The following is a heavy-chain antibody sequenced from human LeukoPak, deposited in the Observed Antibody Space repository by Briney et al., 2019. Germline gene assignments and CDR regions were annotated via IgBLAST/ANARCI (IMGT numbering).Heavy chain of an antibody. D-gene: IGHD1-26*01. V-gene: IGHV3-48*01. CDR2: IGSSSSNI. Sequence: GGSLRLSCAASGFTFSSYSMNWVRQAPGKGLEWVSHIGSSSSNIHYADSVKGRFTISRDNAKNSLYLQMNSLRAEDTAVYYCARLSWSTTDYWGQGTLVTVSS. J-gene: IGHJ4*02. CDR3: ARLSWSTTDY. CDR1: GFTFSSYS.